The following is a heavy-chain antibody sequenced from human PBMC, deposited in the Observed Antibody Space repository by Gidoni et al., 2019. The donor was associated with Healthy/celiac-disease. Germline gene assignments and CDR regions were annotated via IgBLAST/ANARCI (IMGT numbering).Heavy chain of an antibody. V-gene: IGHV3-30*18. CDR2: ISYDGSNK. CDR3: AKDQGNWNFLGPFDP. D-gene: IGHD1-7*01. J-gene: IGHJ5*02. Sequence: QVQLVASGGGVVQPVRSLRLSCAASGFTFSSYGMHWVRQAPGKGLEWVAVISYDGSNKYYADSVKGRFTISRDNSKNTLYLQMNSLRAEDTAVYYCAKDQGNWNFLGPFDPWGQGTLVTVSS. CDR1: GFTFSSYG.